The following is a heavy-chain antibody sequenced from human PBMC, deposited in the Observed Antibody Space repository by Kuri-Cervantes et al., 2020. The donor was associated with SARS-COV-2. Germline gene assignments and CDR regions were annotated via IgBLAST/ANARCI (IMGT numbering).Heavy chain of an antibody. D-gene: IGHD1-7*01. CDR3: ARTLASITGTYMDV. Sequence: LRFSCTVSGGSISSGDYYWSWIRQPPGKGLEWIGYIYYSGSTYYNPSLKSRVTISVDTSKNQFSLKLSSVTAADTAVYYCARTLASITGTYMDVWGKGTTVTVSS. J-gene: IGHJ6*03. V-gene: IGHV4-30-4*08. CDR2: IYYSGST. CDR1: GGSISSGDYY.